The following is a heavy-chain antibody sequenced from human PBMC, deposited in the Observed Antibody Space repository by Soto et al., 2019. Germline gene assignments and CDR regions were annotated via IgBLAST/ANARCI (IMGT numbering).Heavy chain of an antibody. CDR3: ASGVVGAAFDY. V-gene: IGHV4-34*01. D-gene: IGHD1-26*01. CDR1: GGSFSGYY. J-gene: IGHJ4*02. CDR2: INHSGST. Sequence: SETLSLTCAVYGGSFSGYYWSWIRQPPGKGLEWIGEINHSGSTNYNPSLKSRVTISVDTSKNQFSLKLRVVTDANTAVYSCASGVVGAAFDYWGEGAQVTVS.